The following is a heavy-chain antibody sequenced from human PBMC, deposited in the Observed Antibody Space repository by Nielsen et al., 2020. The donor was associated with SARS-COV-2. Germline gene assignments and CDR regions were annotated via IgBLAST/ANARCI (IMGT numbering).Heavy chain of an antibody. Sequence: ASVKVSCKASGYTFTSYAMHWVRQAPGQRLEWMGWINAGNGNTKYSQKFQGRVTITRDTSASTAYMELSSLRSEDTAVYYCARVDRTSPPLGSYSSSWGNWFDPWGQGTLVTVSS. CDR1: GYTFTSYA. D-gene: IGHD6-13*01. J-gene: IGHJ5*02. V-gene: IGHV1-3*01. CDR2: INAGNGNT. CDR3: ARVDRTSPPLGSYSSSWGNWFDP.